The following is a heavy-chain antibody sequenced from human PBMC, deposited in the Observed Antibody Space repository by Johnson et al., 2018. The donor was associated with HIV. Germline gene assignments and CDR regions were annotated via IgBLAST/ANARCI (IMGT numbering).Heavy chain of an antibody. CDR2: IKQDGSEK. CDR1: GFTFSSYW. J-gene: IGHJ3*02. V-gene: IGHV3-7*03. Sequence: VQLVESGGGLVQPGRSLRLSCAASGFTFSSYWMSWVRQAPGKGLEWVANIKQDGSEKYYVDSVKGRFTISRYNAKNSLYLQMNSLRAEDTAVYYCARRYSGSYGAFDIWGQGTMVTVSS. D-gene: IGHD1-26*01. CDR3: ARRYSGSYGAFDI.